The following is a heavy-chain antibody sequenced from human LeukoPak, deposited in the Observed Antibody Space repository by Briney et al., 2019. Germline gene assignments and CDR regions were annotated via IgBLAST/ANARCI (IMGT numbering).Heavy chain of an antibody. J-gene: IGHJ6*03. CDR3: ANELGTDYGDYRLYYYYYYMDV. CDR1: GFTFSSYG. Sequence: GGSLRLSCAAPGFTFSSYGMHWVRQAPGKGLEWVAFIRYDGSNKYYADSVKGRFTISRDNSKNTLYLQMNSLRAEDTAVYYCANELGTDYGDYRLYYYYYYMDVWGKGTTVTVSS. V-gene: IGHV3-30*02. D-gene: IGHD4-17*01. CDR2: IRYDGSNK.